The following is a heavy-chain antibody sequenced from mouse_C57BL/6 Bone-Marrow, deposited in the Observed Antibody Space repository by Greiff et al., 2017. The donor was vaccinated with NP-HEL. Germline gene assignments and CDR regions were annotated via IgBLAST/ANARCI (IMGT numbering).Heavy chain of an antibody. CDR3: AKHDSNYDYAMDD. CDR2: IWGGGST. Sequence: VQGVESGPGLVAPSQSLSITCTVSGFSLTSYGVDWVRQPPGKGLEWLGVIWGGGSTNYTSALLSRLSISKDNSKSKVFLKMNSLQTDDTAMYYCAKHDSNYDYAMDDWGQGTSVTVSS. D-gene: IGHD2-5*01. J-gene: IGHJ4*01. V-gene: IGHV2-9*01. CDR1: GFSLTSYG.